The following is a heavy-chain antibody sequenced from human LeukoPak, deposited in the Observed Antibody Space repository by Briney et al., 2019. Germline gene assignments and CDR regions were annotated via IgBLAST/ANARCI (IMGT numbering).Heavy chain of an antibody. J-gene: IGHJ4*02. CDR3: ASAGDASMASIGTYYFDY. CDR1: GFTFSSYA. Sequence: PGRSLRLSCAASGFTFSSYAMHWVRQAPGKGLEWVAVISYDGSNKYYADSVKGRFTISRDNSKNTLYLQMNSLRAEDTAVYYCASAGDASMASIGTYYFDYWGQGALVTVSS. V-gene: IGHV3-30-3*01. CDR2: ISYDGSNK. D-gene: IGHD5-24*01.